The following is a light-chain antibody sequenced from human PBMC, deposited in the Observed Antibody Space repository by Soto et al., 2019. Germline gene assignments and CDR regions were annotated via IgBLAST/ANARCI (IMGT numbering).Light chain of an antibody. J-gene: IGKJ2*01. CDR1: RSFASSY. Sequence: DMVLTQSPGTLSLSPGESATLSCRASRSFASSYLGWYQQKPGQAPRLLLYAASKRATGIPDRFSGGGPGTDFTLTIDRLEPEDSAVYYCQHYGSSPPYTFGQGTKVDIK. CDR2: AAS. V-gene: IGKV3-20*01. CDR3: QHYGSSPPYT.